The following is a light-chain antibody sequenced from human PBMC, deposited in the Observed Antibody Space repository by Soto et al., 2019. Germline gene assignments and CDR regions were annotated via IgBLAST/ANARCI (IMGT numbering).Light chain of an antibody. CDR1: QSVSSSY. CDR2: GAS. CDR3: QQYGSSPPTT. V-gene: IGKV3-20*01. J-gene: IGKJ5*01. Sequence: EIVLTQSPGTLSLSPGERATLSCRASQSVSSSYLAWYQQKPGQAPRLLIYGASSRATGIPDRFSGSGSGTDFTLTISRLEPEDFAVYYCQQYGSSPPTTFGPGTRPEIK.